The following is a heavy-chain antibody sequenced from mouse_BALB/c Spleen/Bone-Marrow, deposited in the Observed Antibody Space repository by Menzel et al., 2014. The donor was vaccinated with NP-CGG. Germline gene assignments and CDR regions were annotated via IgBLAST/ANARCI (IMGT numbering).Heavy chain of an antibody. Sequence: QVQLKESGPGLVQPSQRLSITCTVSGFSLTSYGLHWVRQSPGKGLEWLGVIWRGGSPDYNAGFLSRLTLTKAHSKSQVFLKMNSLQADDTAIYCCAKIGTTRGAMGCWGQGTSVTVSS. D-gene: IGHD2-14*01. CDR2: IWRGGSP. V-gene: IGHV2-5*01. CDR1: GFSLTSYG. CDR3: AKIGTTRGAMGC. J-gene: IGHJ4*01.